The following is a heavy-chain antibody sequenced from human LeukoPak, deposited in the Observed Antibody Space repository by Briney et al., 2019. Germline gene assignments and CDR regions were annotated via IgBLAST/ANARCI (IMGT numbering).Heavy chain of an antibody. V-gene: IGHV4-31*03. CDR1: GGSISSGGYY. J-gene: IGHJ5*02. CDR3: AKNDYNKNWFDP. CDR2: IYYSGST. D-gene: IGHD4-11*01. Sequence: SQTLSLTCTVSGGSISSGGYYWSWIRQHPGKGLEWIGYIYYSGSTYYNPSPKSRVTISVDTSKNQFSLKLSSVTAADTAVYYCAKNDYNKNWFDPWGQGTLVTVSS.